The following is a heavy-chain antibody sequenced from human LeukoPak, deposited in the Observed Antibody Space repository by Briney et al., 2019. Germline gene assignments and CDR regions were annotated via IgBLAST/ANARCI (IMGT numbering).Heavy chain of an antibody. CDR2: INPNSGGT. D-gene: IGHD4-17*01. Sequence: VASVKVSCKASGYTFTGYYMHWVRQAPGQGLEWMGWINPNSGGTNYAQKLQGRVTMTRDTSISTAYMELSRLRSDDTAVYYCATNDPYGDYLLYWGQGTLVTVSS. CDR1: GYTFTGYY. J-gene: IGHJ4*02. V-gene: IGHV1-2*02. CDR3: ATNDPYGDYLLY.